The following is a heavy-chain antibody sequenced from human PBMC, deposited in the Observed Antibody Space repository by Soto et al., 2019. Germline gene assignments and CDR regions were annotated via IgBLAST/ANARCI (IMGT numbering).Heavy chain of an antibody. CDR1: GGSISSGGYY. V-gene: IGHV4-31*03. J-gene: IGHJ5*02. D-gene: IGHD3-10*01. CDR2: IYYSGST. CDR3: ARDRYYYGSGSRNWFDP. Sequence: SETLSLTCTVSGGSISSGGYYWSCIRQHPGKGLEWIGYIYYSGSTYYNPSLKSRVTISVDTSKNQFSLKLSSVTAADTAVYYCARDRYYYGSGSRNWFDPWGQGTMVTVSS.